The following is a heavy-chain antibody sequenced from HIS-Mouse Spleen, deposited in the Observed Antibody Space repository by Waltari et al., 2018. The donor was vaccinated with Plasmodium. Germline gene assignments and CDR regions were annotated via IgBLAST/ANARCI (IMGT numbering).Heavy chain of an antibody. D-gene: IGHD2-15*01. CDR3: AKDFCSGGSCLGLFDY. CDR2: ISWNSGSI. Sequence: EVQLVESGGGLVQPGRSLRLSCAASGFTFGDYAMHWVRQAPGKGLEWVSGISWNSGSIGYADSVKGRFTISRDNAKNSLYLQMNSLRAEDTALYYCAKDFCSGGSCLGLFDYWGQGTLVTVSS. V-gene: IGHV3-9*01. J-gene: IGHJ4*02. CDR1: GFTFGDYA.